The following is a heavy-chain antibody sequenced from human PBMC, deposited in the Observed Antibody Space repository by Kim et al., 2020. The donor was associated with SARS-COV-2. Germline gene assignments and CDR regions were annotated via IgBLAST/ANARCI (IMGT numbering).Heavy chain of an antibody. D-gene: IGHD3-10*01. J-gene: IGHJ5*02. CDR2: ISYDGSNK. CDR3: ARKPGDASFDP. CDR1: GFTFSSYA. V-gene: IGHV3-30*04. Sequence: GGSLRLSCAASGFTFSSYAMHWVRQAPGKGLEWVAVISYDGSNKYYVDSVKGRFTISRDNSKNTLYLQMNSLRAEDTAVYYCARKPGDASFDPWGQGTLVTVSS.